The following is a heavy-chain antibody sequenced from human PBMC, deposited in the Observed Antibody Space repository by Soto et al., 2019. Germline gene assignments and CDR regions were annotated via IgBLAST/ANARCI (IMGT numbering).Heavy chain of an antibody. V-gene: IGHV1-18*01. CDR3: ARVIFGVDYFDY. CDR2: ISAYNGNT. CDR1: GYTFTSYG. Sequence: QVQLVQSGAEVKKPGASVKVSCKASGYTFTSYGISWVRQAPGQGLEWMGWISAYNGNTNYAQKLQDRVTMTTDTSTRTAYMGLRSLSSDDTAVYYWARVIFGVDYFDYWGQGTLVTVSS. D-gene: IGHD3-3*01. J-gene: IGHJ4*02.